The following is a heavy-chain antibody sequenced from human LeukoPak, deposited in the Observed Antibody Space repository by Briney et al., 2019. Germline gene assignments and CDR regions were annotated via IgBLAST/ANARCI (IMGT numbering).Heavy chain of an antibody. CDR3: ARDSSIDYGDYSLGY. V-gene: IGHV4-59*01. D-gene: IGHD4-17*01. CDR1: GGSISSYY. Sequence: SETLSLTCTVSGGSISSYYWSWIRQPPGKGLEWIGYIYYSGSTNYNPSLKSRVTISVDTSKNQFSLKLSSVTAADTAVYYCARDSSIDYGDYSLGYWGRGTLVTVSS. J-gene: IGHJ4*02. CDR2: IYYSGST.